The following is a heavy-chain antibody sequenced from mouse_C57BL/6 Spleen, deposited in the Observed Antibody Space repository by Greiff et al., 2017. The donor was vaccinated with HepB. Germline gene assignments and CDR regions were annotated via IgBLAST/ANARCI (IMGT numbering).Heavy chain of an antibody. J-gene: IGHJ4*01. V-gene: IGHV7-1*01. Sequence: EVKLMESGGGLVQSGRSLRHSCATSGFTFSDFYMEWVSQAPGKGLEWIAASRNKANDYTTEYSASVKGRFIVSRDTSQSILYLQMNALRAEDTAIYYCARDALYYAMDYWGQGTSVTVSS. CDR1: GFTFSDFY. CDR2: SRNKANDYTT. CDR3: ARDALYYAMDY.